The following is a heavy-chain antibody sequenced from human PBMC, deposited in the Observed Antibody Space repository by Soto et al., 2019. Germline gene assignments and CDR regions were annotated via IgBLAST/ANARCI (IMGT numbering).Heavy chain of an antibody. CDR2: INPTTTST. CDR3: ARDLYSSSWYVRAFDM. J-gene: IGHJ3*02. Sequence: ASVKVSCKASAYTFSTYSLHWVRQAPGQGLEWMRIINPTTTSTSDAQKYQGRVTMTRDTSTSTVYLELSSLRSEDTAVYYCARDLYSSSWYVRAFDMWGQGTMVTVSS. D-gene: IGHD6-13*01. V-gene: IGHV1-46*03. CDR1: AYTFSTYS.